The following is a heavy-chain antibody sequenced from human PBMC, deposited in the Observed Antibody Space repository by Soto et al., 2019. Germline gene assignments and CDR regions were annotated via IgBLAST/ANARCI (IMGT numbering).Heavy chain of an antibody. CDR2: IFSNDEK. CDR1: GFSLSNARMG. CDR3: ARHGRGVGARPLDY. V-gene: IGHV2-26*01. J-gene: IGHJ4*02. D-gene: IGHD1-26*01. Sequence: QVTLKESGPVLVRPTETLTLTCIVSGFSLSNARMGVTWIRQPPGKALEWLAHIFSNDEKSYSTSLKSRLTISKDTSKSQVVLTMTNMDPVDTATYYCARHGRGVGARPLDYWGQGTLVTVSS.